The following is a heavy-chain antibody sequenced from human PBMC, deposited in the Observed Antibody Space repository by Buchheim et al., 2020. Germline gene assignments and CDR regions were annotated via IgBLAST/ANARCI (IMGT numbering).Heavy chain of an antibody. D-gene: IGHD3-22*01. V-gene: IGHV4-34*01. CDR1: GGSFSGYY. J-gene: IGHJ6*02. Sequence: QVQLQQWGAGLLKPSETLSLTCAVYGGSFSGYYWSWIRQPPGKGLEWIGEINHSGNTNYNPSLKSRVTISVDTSKNQFSLKLSSVTAADTAVYYCARGREYYDSSDGSYYYYGMDVWGQGTT. CDR2: INHSGNT. CDR3: ARGREYYDSSDGSYYYYGMDV.